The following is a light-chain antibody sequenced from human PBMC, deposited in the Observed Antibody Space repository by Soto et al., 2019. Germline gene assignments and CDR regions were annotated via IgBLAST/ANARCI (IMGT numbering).Light chain of an antibody. CDR2: GAS. Sequence: EIVLTQSPGTLSLSPGERATLSCGASQSVSSSYLAWYQQKPGQTPRLLIYGASGRSTGIPDRFSGSGSGTDLNLCISRREPEEYAVYYCQQYGSSPPVTFGQGTRLEIK. CDR3: QQYGSSPPVT. V-gene: IGKV3-20*01. J-gene: IGKJ5*01. CDR1: QSVSSSY.